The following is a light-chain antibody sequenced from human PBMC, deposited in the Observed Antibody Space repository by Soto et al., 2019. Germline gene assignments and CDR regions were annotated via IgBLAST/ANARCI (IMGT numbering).Light chain of an antibody. CDR3: QQYNTYWT. CDR1: QTVSHW. CDR2: DAS. V-gene: IGKV1-5*01. J-gene: IGKJ1*01. Sequence: DINLTQSPSTLSASVGDRVTITCRASQTVSHWLAWYQQKPGKAPKLLIFDASSLENGVPSRFSGSGSGTEFTLTITGLQPDDFATYYCQQYNTYWTFGQGTKVEI.